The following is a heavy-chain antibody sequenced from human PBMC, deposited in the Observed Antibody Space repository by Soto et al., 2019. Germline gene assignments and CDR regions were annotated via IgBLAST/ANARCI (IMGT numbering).Heavy chain of an antibody. Sequence: QVQLVESGGGVVQPGRSLRLSCAASGFTFSSYGMHWVRQAPGKGLEWVAVISYDGSNKYYADSVKGRFTISRDNSKNMLYLQMNSLRAEDTAVYYCAKHHSSGGFDPWGQGTLVTVSS. CDR2: ISYDGSNK. V-gene: IGHV3-30*18. D-gene: IGHD6-19*01. CDR1: GFTFSSYG. CDR3: AKHHSSGGFDP. J-gene: IGHJ5*02.